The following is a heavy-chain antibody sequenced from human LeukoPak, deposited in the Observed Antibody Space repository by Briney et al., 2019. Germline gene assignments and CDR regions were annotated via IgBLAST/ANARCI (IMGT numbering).Heavy chain of an antibody. Sequence: PGGSLRLSCAASGFTFDDYGMSWVRQAPGKGLEWVSGINWNGGSTGYADSVKGRFTISRDNAKNSLYLQMNSLRAEDTALYYCARIRGVGSSWYLNWFDPWGQGTLVTVSS. CDR3: ARIRGVGSSWYLNWFDP. D-gene: IGHD6-13*01. V-gene: IGHV3-20*04. CDR2: INWNGGST. CDR1: GFTFDDYG. J-gene: IGHJ5*02.